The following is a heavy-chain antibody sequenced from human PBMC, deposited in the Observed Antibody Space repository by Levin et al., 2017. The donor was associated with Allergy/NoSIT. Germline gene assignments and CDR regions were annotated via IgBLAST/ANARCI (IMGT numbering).Heavy chain of an antibody. CDR1: GYTFTSYD. CDR2: MNPNSGNT. CDR3: ARGPRGRNLRYFTGPRGDY. Sequence: GESLKISCKASGYTFTSYDINWVRQATGQGLEWMGWMNPNSGNTGYAQKFQGRVTMTRNTSISTAYMELSSLRSEDTAVYYCARGPRGRNLRYFTGPRGDYWGQGTLVTVSS. V-gene: IGHV1-8*01. J-gene: IGHJ4*02. D-gene: IGHD3-9*01.